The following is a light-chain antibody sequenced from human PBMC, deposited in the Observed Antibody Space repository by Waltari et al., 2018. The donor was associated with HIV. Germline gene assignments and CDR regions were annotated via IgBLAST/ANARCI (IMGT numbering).Light chain of an antibody. CDR1: GAEVGAYNY. Sequence: QSALTQPASVSGSPGQSITISCAGTGAEVGAYNYVAWYQKLPDTVPKLIIYDVASRPSGVSDRFAGSKSGNTASLTISGRQAEDAGDYYCSSYTTFNTIIFGGGTKLTVL. J-gene: IGLJ2*01. CDR3: SSYTTFNTII. CDR2: DVA. V-gene: IGLV2-14*03.